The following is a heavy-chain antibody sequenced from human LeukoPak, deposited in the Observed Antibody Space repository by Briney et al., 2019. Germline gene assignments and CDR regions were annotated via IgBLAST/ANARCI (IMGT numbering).Heavy chain of an antibody. Sequence: SVKVSCKASGGTFSSYAISWVRQAPGQGLEWMGRIIPILGIANYAQKFQGRVTITADKSTSIAYMELSSLRSEDTAVYYCARDRVIENYYYYYGMDVWGQGTTVTVSS. V-gene: IGHV1-69*04. J-gene: IGHJ6*02. D-gene: IGHD2-21*01. CDR3: ARDRVIENYYYYYGMDV. CDR2: IIPILGIA. CDR1: GGTFSSYA.